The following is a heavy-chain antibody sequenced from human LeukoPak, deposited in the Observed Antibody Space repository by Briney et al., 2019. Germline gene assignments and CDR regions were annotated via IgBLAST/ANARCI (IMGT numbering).Heavy chain of an antibody. Sequence: SETLSLTCTVSGGSISSYYWSWIRQPPGKGLEWIGYIYYSGSTNYNPSLKSRVTISVDTSKNQFSLKLSSVTAADTAVYYCAREYSYGYVDYYYGMDVWGQGTTVTVSS. D-gene: IGHD5-18*01. V-gene: IGHV4-59*12. CDR2: IYYSGST. J-gene: IGHJ6*02. CDR1: GGSISSYY. CDR3: AREYSYGYVDYYYGMDV.